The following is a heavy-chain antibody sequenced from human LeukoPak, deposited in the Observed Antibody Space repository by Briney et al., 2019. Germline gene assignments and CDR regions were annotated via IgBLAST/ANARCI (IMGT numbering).Heavy chain of an antibody. CDR3: AKDGRGYSYGYLDY. D-gene: IGHD5-18*01. Sequence: GGSLRLSCAASGFTFSSYAMSWVRQAPGKGLEWVSAISGSGGGTYYADSVKGRFTISRDNSKNTLYLQMNSLRAEDTAVYYCAKDGRGYSYGYLDYWGQGTLVTVSS. CDR1: GFTFSSYA. V-gene: IGHV3-23*01. CDR2: ISGSGGGT. J-gene: IGHJ4*02.